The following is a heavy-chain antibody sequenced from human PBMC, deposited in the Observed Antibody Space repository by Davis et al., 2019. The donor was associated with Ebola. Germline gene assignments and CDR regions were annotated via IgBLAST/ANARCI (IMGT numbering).Heavy chain of an antibody. Sequence: GESLKISCAASGFTFSDYYMSWIRQAPGKGLEWVSYISSSGSTIYYADSVKGRFTISRDNAKNSLYLQMNSLRAEDTAVYYCARDPGTTGYFDYWGQGTLVTVSS. CDR2: ISSSGSTI. CDR1: GFTFSDYY. J-gene: IGHJ4*02. V-gene: IGHV3-11*01. D-gene: IGHD1-1*01. CDR3: ARDPGTTGYFDY.